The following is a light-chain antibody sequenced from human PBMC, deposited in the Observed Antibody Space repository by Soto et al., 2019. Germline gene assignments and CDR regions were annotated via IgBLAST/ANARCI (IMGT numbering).Light chain of an antibody. Sequence: ILMTQSPATVSVSPGESATLSCRASQNIYCNVAWYQHKPGQAPRLLIYRASTRATGIPARFRGRGSGTEFTLTLRSLQPEDFTVYSCLQYHNLWAFGQGTKVDIK. V-gene: IGKV3-15*01. CDR2: RAS. CDR1: QNIYCN. CDR3: LQYHNLWA. J-gene: IGKJ1*01.